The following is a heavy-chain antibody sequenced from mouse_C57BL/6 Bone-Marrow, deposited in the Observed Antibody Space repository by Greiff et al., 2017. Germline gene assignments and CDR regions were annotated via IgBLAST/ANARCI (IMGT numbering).Heavy chain of an antibody. CDR2: IDPETGGN. CDR1: GYTFTEYE. Sequence: QVQLQQSGAELVRPGASVTLSCKASGYTFTEYEMHWVKQTPVHGLEWIGAIDPETGGNAYNQKFKGKAILTADKSSSTAYMGLRSLTSEYSAVYYCTVTTVVATNFYYWGQGTTLTVSS. J-gene: IGHJ2*01. D-gene: IGHD1-1*01. V-gene: IGHV1-15*01. CDR3: TVTTVVATNFYY.